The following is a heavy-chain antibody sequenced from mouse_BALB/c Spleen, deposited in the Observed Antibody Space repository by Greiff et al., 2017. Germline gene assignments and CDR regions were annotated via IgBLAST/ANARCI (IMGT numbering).Heavy chain of an antibody. CDR2: INPSTGYT. Sequence: QVQLQQSGAELAKPGASVKMSCKASGYTFTSYWMHWVKQRPGQGLEWIGYINPSTGYTEYNQKFKDKATLTADKSSSTAYMQLSSLTSEDSAVYYCARGSLGQGAWFAYWGQGTLVTVSA. CDR3: ARGSLGQGAWFAY. CDR1: GYTFTSYW. V-gene: IGHV1-7*01. J-gene: IGHJ3*01. D-gene: IGHD3-3*01.